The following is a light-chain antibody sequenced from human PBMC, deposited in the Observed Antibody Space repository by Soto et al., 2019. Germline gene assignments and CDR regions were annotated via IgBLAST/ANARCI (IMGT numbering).Light chain of an antibody. V-gene: IGKV1-5*01. Sequence: DIHMTQCPTTLPGSIGDRVSITCRASQSISKWLAWHQQKPGKAPKLLVYDAYTLQSGVPPTFSGSGSGTEFTLTIRSLQPDDIATYYCQQYSSYSAWTCGEGTKVDIK. CDR2: DAY. CDR3: QQYSSYSAWT. CDR1: QSISKW. J-gene: IGKJ1*01.